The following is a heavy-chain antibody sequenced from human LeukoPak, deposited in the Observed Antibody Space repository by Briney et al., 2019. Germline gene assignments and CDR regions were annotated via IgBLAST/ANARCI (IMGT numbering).Heavy chain of an antibody. V-gene: IGHV4-34*01. CDR2: INHSGST. Sequence: SETLSLTCAVYGGSFSGYYWSWIRQPPGKGLEWIGEINHSGSTNYNPSLKSRVTISVDTSKNQFSLKLSSVTAADTAVYYCARNSGDFWGQGTLVAVSS. CDR3: ARNSGDF. CDR1: GGSFSGYY. J-gene: IGHJ4*02. D-gene: IGHD4-23*01.